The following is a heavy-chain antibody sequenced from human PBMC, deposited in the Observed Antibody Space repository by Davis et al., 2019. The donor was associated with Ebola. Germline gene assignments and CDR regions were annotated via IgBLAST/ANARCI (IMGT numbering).Heavy chain of an antibody. CDR1: GFIVSYKY. D-gene: IGHD4-17*01. Sequence: GESLKISCAASGFIVSYKYMSWVRQAPGKGLEWVSVIYRDGRTYHADSVKGRFTISRDNSENTVYLQMNSLTAEDTAVYYCTRHVSGDFWYFDLWGRGTLVTVSS. V-gene: IGHV3-53*01. CDR2: IYRDGRT. CDR3: TRHVSGDFWYFDL. J-gene: IGHJ2*01.